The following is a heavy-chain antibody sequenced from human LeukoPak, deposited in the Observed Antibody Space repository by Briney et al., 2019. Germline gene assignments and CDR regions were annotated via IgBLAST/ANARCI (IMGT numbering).Heavy chain of an antibody. CDR2: IYNDGGT. Sequence: GGSLRLSCAASGFTVSSNYMSWVRQGPGKGLEWVALIYNDGGTHYTDSVKGRFTISRDTSRNTLFLQMNSLRVEDSAMYYCARGGSYLSAFDIWGQGTMVTVSS. V-gene: IGHV3-53*01. J-gene: IGHJ3*02. CDR3: ARGGSYLSAFDI. CDR1: GFTVSSNY. D-gene: IGHD1-26*01.